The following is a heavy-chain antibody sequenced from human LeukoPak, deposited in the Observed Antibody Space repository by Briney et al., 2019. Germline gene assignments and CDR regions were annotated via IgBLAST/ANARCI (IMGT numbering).Heavy chain of an antibody. CDR3: AKAQVAYYDFWSGYLYYFDY. Sequence: PGGSLRLSCAASGFTFSSYGMHWVRQAPGKGLAWVSAISGSGGSTYYADSVKGRFTISRDNSKNTLYLQMNSLRAEDTAVYYCAKAQVAYYDFWSGYLYYFDYWGQGTLVTVSS. V-gene: IGHV3-23*01. D-gene: IGHD3-3*01. CDR2: ISGSGGST. CDR1: GFTFSSYG. J-gene: IGHJ4*02.